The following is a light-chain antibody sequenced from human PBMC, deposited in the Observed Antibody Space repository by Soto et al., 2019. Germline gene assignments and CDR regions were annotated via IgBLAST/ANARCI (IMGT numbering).Light chain of an antibody. CDR2: GVN. CDR1: SSDVGGYNY. J-gene: IGLJ1*01. Sequence: QSALTQPPSASGSPGQSVTISCTGTSSDVGGYNYVSWYQQHPGKAPKLMIYGVNKRPSGVPHRFSGSKSANTASLTISGLQAEDEADYYCYSYAGSNNFDVFGTGTKLTVL. V-gene: IGLV2-8*01. CDR3: YSYAGSNNFDV.